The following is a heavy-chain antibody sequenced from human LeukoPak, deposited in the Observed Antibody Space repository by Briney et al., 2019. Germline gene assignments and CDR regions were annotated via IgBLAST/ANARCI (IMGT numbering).Heavy chain of an antibody. J-gene: IGHJ4*02. CDR3: AKITKATTPNY. CDR2: ITDSSRKT. Sequence: PGGSLRLSCAASGLTFSNYAMNWVRQASGKGLEWVSGITDSSRKTYYAGSVKGRFSISRDNSKNTVYLQMSDLRAEDTAVYYCAKITKATTPNYWGQGTLVTVSS. D-gene: IGHD3-10*01. CDR1: GLTFSNYA. V-gene: IGHV3-23*01.